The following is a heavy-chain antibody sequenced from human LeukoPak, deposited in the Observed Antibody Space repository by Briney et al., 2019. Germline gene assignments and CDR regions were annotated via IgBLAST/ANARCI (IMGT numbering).Heavy chain of an antibody. J-gene: IGHJ4*02. Sequence: GGSLRLSCAASGFTFSSYSMNWVRQAPGKGLEWVSSISSSSSYIYYADSVRGRFTISRDNAKNSLSLKMNSLRAEDTAVYYCARDPPFCSSTNCYVDDWGQGTLVTVSS. CDR1: GFTFSSYS. CDR2: ISSSSSYI. CDR3: ARDPPFCSSTNCYVDD. V-gene: IGHV3-21*01. D-gene: IGHD2-2*01.